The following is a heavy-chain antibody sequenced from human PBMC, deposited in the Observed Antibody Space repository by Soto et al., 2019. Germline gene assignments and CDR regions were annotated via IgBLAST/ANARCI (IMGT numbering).Heavy chain of an antibody. J-gene: IGHJ5*02. CDR2: VSGSGGST. Sequence: GGSLRLSCAASGFTFSNYAMTWVRQAPGKGLEWVSGVSGSGGSTNYADAVKGRFTISRDNSKNTLYLQMNSLRAEDTAVYYCAKGKISTTTYTSFDAWGQGSLVTVAS. CDR3: AKGKISTTTYTSFDA. CDR1: GFTFSNYA. V-gene: IGHV3-23*01. D-gene: IGHD1-26*01.